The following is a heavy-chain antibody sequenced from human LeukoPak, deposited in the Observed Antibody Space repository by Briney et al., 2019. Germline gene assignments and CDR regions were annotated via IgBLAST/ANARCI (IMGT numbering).Heavy chain of an antibody. D-gene: IGHD7-27*01. Sequence: GGSLRLSCAASGFTFSSYAMHWVRQAPGKGLEYVSTISSNGGSTYYANSVKGRFTISRDNSKNTLYLQMGSLRAEDTAVYYCAKDLLGTRAFDYWGQGTLVTVSS. CDR2: ISSNGGST. V-gene: IGHV3-64*01. CDR1: GFTFSSYA. CDR3: AKDLLGTRAFDY. J-gene: IGHJ4*02.